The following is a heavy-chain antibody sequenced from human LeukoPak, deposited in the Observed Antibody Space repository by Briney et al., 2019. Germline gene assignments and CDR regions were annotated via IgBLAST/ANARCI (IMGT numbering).Heavy chain of an antibody. D-gene: IGHD2-8*02. V-gene: IGHV4-59*01. CDR2: IYYSET. J-gene: IGHJ6*03. Sequence: PSETLSLTCIFSGGSISSAYWTWIRQPPGKGLEWIGHIYYSETNYNPSLKSRVTISFDTSKNQLSLKLYSVTAADTAVYYCARDTGLKKLPYYAYCYIDVWGKGATVTVSS. CDR1: GGSISSAY. CDR3: ARDTGLKKLPYYAYCYIDV.